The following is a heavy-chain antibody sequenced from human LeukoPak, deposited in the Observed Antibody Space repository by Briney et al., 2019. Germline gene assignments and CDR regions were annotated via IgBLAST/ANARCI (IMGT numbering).Heavy chain of an antibody. CDR2: ISAYNGNT. J-gene: IGHJ6*02. D-gene: IGHD2-2*01. Sequence: ASVKVSCKASGYTFTSYGISWVRQAPGQGLEWMGWISAYNGNTNYAQKLQGRVTMTTDTSTSTAYMELRSLRSDDTAVHYCARDSGDIVVVPAAIGVGYYYYYGMDVWGQGTTVTVSS. CDR1: GYTFTSYG. CDR3: ARDSGDIVVVPAAIGVGYYYYYGMDV. V-gene: IGHV1-18*01.